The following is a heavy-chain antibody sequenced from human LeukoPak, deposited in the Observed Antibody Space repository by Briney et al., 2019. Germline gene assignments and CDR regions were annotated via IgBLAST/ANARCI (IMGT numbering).Heavy chain of an antibody. CDR2: VSHTGTI. D-gene: IGHD6-19*01. V-gene: IGHV4-59*02. Sequence: PSETLSLTCSVSGGPVTEFYWSWIRQPPGEGLEWIGYVSHTGTINYSPSLKTRVTMSVDASRNQFSLELASVTAADTAVYYCARDRGSTGYFYLDSWGQGILVTVSS. J-gene: IGHJ4*02. CDR1: GGPVTEFY. CDR3: ARDRGSTGYFYLDS.